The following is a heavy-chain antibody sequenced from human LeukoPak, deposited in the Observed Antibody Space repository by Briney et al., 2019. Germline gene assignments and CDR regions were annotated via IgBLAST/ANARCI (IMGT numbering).Heavy chain of an antibody. CDR1: GGTFSSYT. CDR2: IIPILGIA. J-gene: IGHJ5*02. CDR3: ARGLRFLEWLSPDNWFDP. D-gene: IGHD3-3*01. Sequence: SVKVSRKASGGTFSSYTISWVRQAPGQGLEWMGRIIPILGIANYAQKFQGRVTITADKSTSTAYMELSSLRSEDTAVYYCARGLRFLEWLSPDNWFDPWGQGTLVTVSS. V-gene: IGHV1-69*02.